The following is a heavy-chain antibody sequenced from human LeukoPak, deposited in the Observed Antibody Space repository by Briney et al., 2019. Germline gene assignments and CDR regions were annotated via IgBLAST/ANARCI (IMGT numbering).Heavy chain of an antibody. J-gene: IGHJ5*02. CDR1: SGSIINSNYY. CDR2: IFYSGST. CDR3: ARYYGSGRDSDH. V-gene: IGHV4-39*01. Sequence: SETLSLTCTVSSGSIINSNYYWGWIRQPPGKGLEWIGSIFYSGSTDYNPSLKSRVTISVDTSKNQFSLKRNSVTAADTAVYFCARYYGSGRDSDHWGQGTLVTVSS. D-gene: IGHD3-10*01.